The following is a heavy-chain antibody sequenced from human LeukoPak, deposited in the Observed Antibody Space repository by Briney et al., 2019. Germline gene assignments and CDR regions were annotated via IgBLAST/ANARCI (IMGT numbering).Heavy chain of an antibody. CDR2: INSDGSST. CDR3: ARGPYDFWSGYYIY. CDR1: RFTFSSYW. V-gene: IGHV3-74*01. J-gene: IGHJ4*02. D-gene: IGHD3-3*01. Sequence: GGSLRLSCAASRFTFSSYWMHWVRQAPGKGLVWVSRINSDGSSTSYADSVKGRFTISRDNAKNTLYLQMNSLRAEDTAVYYCARGPYDFWSGYYIYWGQGTLVTVSS.